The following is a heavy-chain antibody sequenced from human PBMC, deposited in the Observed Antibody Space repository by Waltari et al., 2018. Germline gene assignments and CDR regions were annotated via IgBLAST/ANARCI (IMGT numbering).Heavy chain of an antibody. Sequence: QLLESGGGLVQPGTSLRLSCVASGFTVSDPARSWVRQRPGEGLEWVSSLSASGHVSYYTASVKGRFVISRDNSKNTLFLHLNAVTVGDTAIFYCAKNATLGRARYFDLWGRGTLVTVSS. CDR1: GFTVSDPA. V-gene: IGHV3-23*01. CDR2: LSASGHVS. D-gene: IGHD2-2*01. J-gene: IGHJ2*01. CDR3: AKNATLGRARYFDL.